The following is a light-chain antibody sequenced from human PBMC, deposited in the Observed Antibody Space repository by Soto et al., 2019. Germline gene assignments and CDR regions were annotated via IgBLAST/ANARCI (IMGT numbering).Light chain of an antibody. CDR3: QLRSSWPWT. CDR2: DAS. CDR1: QSVSRY. J-gene: IGKJ1*01. Sequence: EIVLTQSPATLSLSPGERATLSCRASQSVSRYLAWYQQKPGQAPRLLIYDASNRATAIPARFSGSGSGTDFTLTISSLEPEDFAVYYCQLRSSWPWTCGQGTKVEIK. V-gene: IGKV3-11*01.